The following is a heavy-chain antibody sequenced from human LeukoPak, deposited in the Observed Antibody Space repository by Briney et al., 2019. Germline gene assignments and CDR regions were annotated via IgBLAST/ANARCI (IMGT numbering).Heavy chain of an antibody. CDR2: INPNSGGT. V-gene: IGHV1-2*02. D-gene: IGHD1-1*01. J-gene: IGHJ6*03. CDR3: ARDGDWNGFLEYYMDV. Sequence: ASVKVSCKASGYTFTGYYMHWVRQAPGQGLEWMGWINPNSGGTNYAQKFQGRVTMTRDTSISTAYMELSRLRSDDTAVYYCARDGDWNGFLEYYMDVWGKGTTVTVSS. CDR1: GYTFTGYY.